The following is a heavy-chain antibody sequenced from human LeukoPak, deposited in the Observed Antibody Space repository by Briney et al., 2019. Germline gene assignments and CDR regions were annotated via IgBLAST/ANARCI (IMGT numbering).Heavy chain of an antibody. D-gene: IGHD2-15*01. J-gene: IGHJ4*02. Sequence: SETLSLTCTVSGGSISSGSYYWSWIRQPAGKGLEWIGRIYTSGSTNYNPSLKSRVTISVDTSKNQFSLKLTSVTAADTAVYFCARDGPSQSYCSGGRCRGPFDYWGQGTLVTVSS. V-gene: IGHV4-61*02. CDR3: ARDGPSQSYCSGGRCRGPFDY. CDR1: GGSISSGSYY. CDR2: IYTSGST.